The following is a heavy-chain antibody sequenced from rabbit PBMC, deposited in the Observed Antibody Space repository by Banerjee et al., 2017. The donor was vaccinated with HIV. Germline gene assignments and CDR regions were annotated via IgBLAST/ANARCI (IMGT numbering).Heavy chain of an antibody. CDR3: ARTGSRDYWYFAL. J-gene: IGHJ6*01. CDR1: GFSFSSSYW. D-gene: IGHD4-2*01. CDR2: IYTGSGST. Sequence: QEQLEESGGDLVKPEGSLTLTCTASGFSFSSSYWICWVRQAPGKGLEWIGCIYTGSGSTYYASWAKGRFTISKTSSTTVTLQMTSLTAADTATYFCARTGSRDYWYFALRGPGTLVTVS. V-gene: IGHV1S45*01.